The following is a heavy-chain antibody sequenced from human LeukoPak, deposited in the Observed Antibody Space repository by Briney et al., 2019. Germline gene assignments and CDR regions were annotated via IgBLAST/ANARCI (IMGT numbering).Heavy chain of an antibody. J-gene: IGHJ6*03. Sequence: GGSLRLSCAASGLNVTYNYMSWVRQAPGKGLXWLSVFYSGGMTYYADSVKGRFIISRDNSKNTLYFQMNRLRAEDTAVYYCYARPVLPAAFLPSGNYMDVWGKGTTVTVSS. D-gene: IGHD2-2*01. CDR3: YARPVLPAAFLPSGNYMDV. CDR2: FYSGGMT. CDR1: GLNVTYNY. V-gene: IGHV3-53*01.